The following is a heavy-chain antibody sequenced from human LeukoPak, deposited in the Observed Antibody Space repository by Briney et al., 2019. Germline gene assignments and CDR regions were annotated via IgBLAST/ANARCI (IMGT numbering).Heavy chain of an antibody. CDR2: INHSGST. CDR3: ASLGGGVVPAAPVCY. J-gene: IGHJ4*02. V-gene: IGHV4-34*01. D-gene: IGHD2-2*01. Sequence: SQTLSLTCAVYGGSFSGYYWGWIRQPPGKGLEWIGEINHSGSTNYNPSLKGRVTISVDTSKNQFSLKLSSVTAADTAVYYCASLGGGVVPAAPVCYWGQGTLVTVSS. CDR1: GGSFSGYY.